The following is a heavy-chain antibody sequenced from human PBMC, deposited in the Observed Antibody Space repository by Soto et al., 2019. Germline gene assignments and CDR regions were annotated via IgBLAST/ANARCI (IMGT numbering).Heavy chain of an antibody. V-gene: IGHV3-23*01. CDR3: AKDRRNYGDYRGNVDY. Sequence: EVQLLESGGGLVQPGGSLRLSCAASGFTFSSYAMSWVRQAPGKGLEWVSAISGSGGSTYYADSVKGRFTISRDNSKNKMYLQMNSLRAEDTAVYYCAKDRRNYGDYRGNVDYWGQGTLVTVSS. D-gene: IGHD4-17*01. CDR2: ISGSGGST. CDR1: GFTFSSYA. J-gene: IGHJ4*02.